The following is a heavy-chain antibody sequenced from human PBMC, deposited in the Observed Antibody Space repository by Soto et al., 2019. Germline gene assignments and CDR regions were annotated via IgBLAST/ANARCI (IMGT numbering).Heavy chain of an antibody. Sequence: SLRLSCAASGLTFNNYGMHWVRQSPVKGLEWVAVISYDGSNKYYSDSVKGRFTISRDNSKNTVYLQMNSLRAEDTAVYYCEKEGGGDTSSWYPLVLGRCDNWSDPWGQGTLVTVSS. D-gene: IGHD6-13*01. V-gene: IGHV3-30*18. J-gene: IGHJ5*02. CDR3: EKEGGGDTSSWYPLVLGRCDNWSDP. CDR1: GLTFNNYG. CDR2: ISYDGSNK.